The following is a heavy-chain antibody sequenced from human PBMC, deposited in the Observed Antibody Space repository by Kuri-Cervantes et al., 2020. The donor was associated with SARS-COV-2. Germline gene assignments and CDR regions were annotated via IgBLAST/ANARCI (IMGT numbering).Heavy chain of an antibody. CDR2: INPNSGGT. V-gene: IGHV1-2*04. D-gene: IGHD3-22*01. Sequence: ASVKVSCKASGYTFTGYYMHWVRQAPGQGLEWMGWINPNSGGTNYAQKFQGWVTMTRDTSISTVYMELSRLRSADTAVYYCARPTPFRRLVVISRGGAFDIWGQGTMVTVSS. J-gene: IGHJ3*02. CDR3: ARPTPFRRLVVISRGGAFDI. CDR1: GYTFTGYY.